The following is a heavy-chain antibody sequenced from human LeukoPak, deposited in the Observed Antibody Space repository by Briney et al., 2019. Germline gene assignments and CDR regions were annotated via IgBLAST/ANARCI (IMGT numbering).Heavy chain of an antibody. V-gene: IGHV4-4*07. Sequence: SETLSLTCTVSGDSLGSYFWSWIRQPPGKGLEWIGRIYSSGSTNYNPSLRSRVTTSVDTSKHQFSLRLTSVTAADPAVYFCARTSLAASGPRYNWFDPWGQGTLVTVSS. CDR3: ARTSLAASGPRYNWFDP. D-gene: IGHD6-13*01. J-gene: IGHJ5*02. CDR1: GDSLGSYF. CDR2: IYSSGST.